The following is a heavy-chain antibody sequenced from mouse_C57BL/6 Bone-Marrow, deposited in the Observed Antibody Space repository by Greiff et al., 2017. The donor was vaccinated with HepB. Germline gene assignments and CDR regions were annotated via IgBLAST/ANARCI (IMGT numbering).Heavy chain of an antibody. CDR1: GYTFTSYG. J-gene: IGHJ3*01. V-gene: IGHV1-81*01. CDR3: ARAYCDYGGFAY. D-gene: IGHD2-4*01. CDR2: IYPRSGNT. Sequence: VMLVESGAELARPGASVKLSCKASGYTFTSYGIRWVKQRTGQGLEWIGEIYPRSGNTYYNEKFKGKATLTADKSSSTAYMELRSLTSEDSAVYFCARAYCDYGGFAYWGQGTLVTVSA.